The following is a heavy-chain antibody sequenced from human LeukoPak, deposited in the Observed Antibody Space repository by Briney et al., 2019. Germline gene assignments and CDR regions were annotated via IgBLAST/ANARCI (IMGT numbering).Heavy chain of an antibody. Sequence: GGSLRLSCAASGFTFSSYGMHWVRQAPGKGLEWVAFIRYDGSNKYYADSVKGRFTISRDNSKNTLYLQMNSLRAEDTAVYYCAKDEVYCSSTSCHDYWGQGTLVTVSS. J-gene: IGHJ4*02. CDR3: AKDEVYCSSTSCHDY. CDR1: GFTFSSYG. D-gene: IGHD2-2*01. CDR2: IRYDGSNK. V-gene: IGHV3-30*02.